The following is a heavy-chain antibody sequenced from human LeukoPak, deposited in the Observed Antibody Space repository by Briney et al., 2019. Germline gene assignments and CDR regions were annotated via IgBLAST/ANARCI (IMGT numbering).Heavy chain of an antibody. J-gene: IGHJ3*02. CDR1: GFTFSDYY. V-gene: IGHV3-11*01. CDR2: ISSSGSTI. Sequence: GGSLRLSCAASGFTFSDYYMSWIRQAPGKGLEWVSYISSSGSTIYYADSVKGRFTISRDNAKNSLYLQMNSLRAEDTAVYYCAKVTTVTTTGAFDIWGQGTMVTVSS. CDR3: AKVTTVTTTGAFDI. D-gene: IGHD4-17*01.